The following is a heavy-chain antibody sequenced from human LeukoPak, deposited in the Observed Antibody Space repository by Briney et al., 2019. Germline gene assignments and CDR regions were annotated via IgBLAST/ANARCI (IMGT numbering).Heavy chain of an antibody. CDR2: IIPIFGTA. CDR3: ARDIVVVPAPRKYYGMDV. Sequence: SVKVSCKASGGTFSSYAISWVRQAPGQGLEWMGGIIPIFGTANYAQKFQGRVTITANESTSTAYMELSSLRSEDTAVYYCARDIVVVPAPRKYYGMDVWGQGTTVTVSS. J-gene: IGHJ6*02. CDR1: GGTFSSYA. D-gene: IGHD2-2*01. V-gene: IGHV1-69*13.